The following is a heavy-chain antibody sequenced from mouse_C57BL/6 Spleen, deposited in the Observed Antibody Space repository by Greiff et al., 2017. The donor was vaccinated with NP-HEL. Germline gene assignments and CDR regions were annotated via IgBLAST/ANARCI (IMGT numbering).Heavy chain of an antibody. Sequence: EVQVVESGGGLVKPGGSLKLSCAASGFTFSSYAMSWVRQTPEKRLEWVATISDGGSYTYYPDNVKGRFTISRDNAKNNLYLQMSHLKSEDTAMYYCARGGYYGSSPAWFAYWGQGTLVTVSA. D-gene: IGHD1-1*01. V-gene: IGHV5-4*01. CDR3: ARGGYYGSSPAWFAY. CDR1: GFTFSSYA. J-gene: IGHJ3*01. CDR2: ISDGGSYT.